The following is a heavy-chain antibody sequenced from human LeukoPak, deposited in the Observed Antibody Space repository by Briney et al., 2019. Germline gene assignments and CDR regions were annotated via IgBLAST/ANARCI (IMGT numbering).Heavy chain of an antibody. J-gene: IGHJ4*02. D-gene: IGHD3-10*01. CDR1: GGTFSSYA. V-gene: IGHV1-69*04. CDR2: IIPILGIA. CDR3: ASGQSGGYVDY. Sequence: GASVKVPCKASGGTFSSYAISWVRQAPGQGLEWMGRIIPILGIANYAQKFQGRVTITADKSTSTAYMELSSLRSEDTAVYYCASGQSGGYVDYWGQGTLVTVSS.